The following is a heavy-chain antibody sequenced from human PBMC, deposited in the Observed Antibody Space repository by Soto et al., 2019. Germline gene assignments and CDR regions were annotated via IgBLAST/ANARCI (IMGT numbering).Heavy chain of an antibody. J-gene: IGHJ6*03. CDR3: ARASPTFYYYYYMDV. Sequence: ASVKVSCKASGYTFTSYGISWVRQAPGQGLEWMGWISAYNGNTNYAQKHQGRVTMTTNTSTSTAYMELRSLRSEDTAVYYCARASPTFYYYYYMDVWGKGTTVTVSS. CDR2: ISAYNGNT. V-gene: IGHV1-18*01. D-gene: IGHD3-16*01. CDR1: GYTFTSYG.